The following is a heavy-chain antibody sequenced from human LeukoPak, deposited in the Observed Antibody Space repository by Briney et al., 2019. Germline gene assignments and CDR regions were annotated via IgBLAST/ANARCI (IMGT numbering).Heavy chain of an antibody. CDR2: ISGSGGST. V-gene: IGHV3-23*01. J-gene: IGHJ6*02. CDR3: AKDLEPPFPVGQWLVNDYYGIDV. CDR1: GFTFSSHA. D-gene: IGHD6-19*01. Sequence: PGGSLRLSCAASGFTFSSHAMSWVRQAPGKGLEWVSAISGSGGSTYYADSVKGRFTISRDNSKNTLYLQMNSLRAEDTAVYYCAKDLEPPFPVGQWLVNDYYGIDVWGQGTTVTVSS.